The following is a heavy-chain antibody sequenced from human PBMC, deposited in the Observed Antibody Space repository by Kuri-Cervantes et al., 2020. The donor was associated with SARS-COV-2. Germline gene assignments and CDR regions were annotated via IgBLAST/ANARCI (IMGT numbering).Heavy chain of an antibody. CDR1: RFTFNNYA. CDR2: ISGSGDNT. V-gene: IGHV3-23*01. D-gene: IGHD2-21*01. CDR3: ANAYGMGVLVD. J-gene: IGHJ4*02. Sequence: GESLKISCAASRFTFNNYAMSWVRQAPGKGLEWVSGISGSGDNTYYADSVKGRFTISRDNFKNTVYLQMNSLRAEDTAVYYWANAYGMGVLVDWGQGILVTVSS.